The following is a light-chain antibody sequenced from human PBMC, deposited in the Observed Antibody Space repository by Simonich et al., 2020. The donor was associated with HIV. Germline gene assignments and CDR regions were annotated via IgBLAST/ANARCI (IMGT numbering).Light chain of an antibody. V-gene: IGKV1-39*01. CDR3: QQYYSFPWT. Sequence: DIQMTQSPSSLSASIGDRVTITCRASQSIRNYLNWYQQKEGKAPKLLIYAASSLQSGVPSKFSGSGSGTDFTLTISSLQPEDFATYYCQQYYSFPWTFGQGTKVEIK. J-gene: IGKJ1*01. CDR1: QSIRNY. CDR2: AAS.